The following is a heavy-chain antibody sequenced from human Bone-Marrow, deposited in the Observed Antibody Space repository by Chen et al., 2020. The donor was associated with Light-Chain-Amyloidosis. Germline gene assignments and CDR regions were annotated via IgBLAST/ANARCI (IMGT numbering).Heavy chain of an antibody. CDR1: GFAFSSYA. J-gene: IGHJ3*02. V-gene: IGHV3-23*04. D-gene: IGHD3-9*01. CDR3: AKGVSYEDILPGYPADAFDM. Sequence: EVQLAESGGGLLQRGGSLRLSCAASGFAFSSYAMSWVRQAPGKGLEWGANLGGSGGISLWGGAGDVRRNVSRDRCKGAVCGGMNGLRAEETAVDYCAKGVSYEDILPGYPADAFDMWGQGTMVTVSS. CDR2: LGGSGGIS.